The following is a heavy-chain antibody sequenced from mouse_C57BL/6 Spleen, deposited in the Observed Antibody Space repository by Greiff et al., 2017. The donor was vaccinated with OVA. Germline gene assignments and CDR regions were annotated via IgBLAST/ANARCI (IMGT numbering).Heavy chain of an antibody. Sequence: VQLQQPGAELVMPGASVKLSCKASGYTFTSYWMHWVKQRPGQGLEWIGEIDPSDSYTNYNQKFKGKSTLTVDKSSSTAYMQLSTLTSEDSAVYYCARSGYGSSYEYFDVWGTGTTVTVSS. J-gene: IGHJ1*03. D-gene: IGHD1-1*01. V-gene: IGHV1-69*01. CDR1: GYTFTSYW. CDR2: IDPSDSYT. CDR3: ARSGYGSSYEYFDV.